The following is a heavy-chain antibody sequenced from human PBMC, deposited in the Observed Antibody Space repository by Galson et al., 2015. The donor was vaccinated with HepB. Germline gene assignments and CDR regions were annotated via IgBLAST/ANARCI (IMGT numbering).Heavy chain of an antibody. Sequence: SLRLSCAASGFTFSNAWMNWVRQAPGKGLEWVGRIKSKTDGGITDYAAPVKGRFTISRDDSKNTLYLQMNSLKTEDTAVYYCTTVDTANVYWGQGTLVTVSS. CDR3: TTVDTANVY. D-gene: IGHD5-18*01. CDR2: IKSKTDGGIT. CDR1: GFTFSNAW. J-gene: IGHJ4*02. V-gene: IGHV3-15*07.